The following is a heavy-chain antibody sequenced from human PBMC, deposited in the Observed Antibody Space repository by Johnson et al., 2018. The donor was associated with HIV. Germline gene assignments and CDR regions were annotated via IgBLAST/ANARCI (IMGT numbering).Heavy chain of an antibody. V-gene: IGHV3-30*02. CDR3: AKVSSWYLLRAFDI. D-gene: IGHD6-13*01. Sequence: VQLVESGGGVVQPGGSLRLSCAASGFSFSSYGMYWARQAPDKGLEWVAYIPFHGNQQYYGDSVKGRFNISRNNSRDTLFLEMNSLRVEDTAVYYCAKVSSWYLLRAFDIWGQGTMVTVSS. J-gene: IGHJ3*02. CDR1: GFSFSSYG. CDR2: IPFHGNQQ.